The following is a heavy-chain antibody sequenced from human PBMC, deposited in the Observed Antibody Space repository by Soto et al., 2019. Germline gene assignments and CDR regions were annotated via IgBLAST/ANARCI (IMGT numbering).Heavy chain of an antibody. J-gene: IGHJ6*02. CDR1: GVSSGNYK. CDR2: IDDGGST. CDR3: VRQGFGNLHGLVDV. Sequence: QVQLQESGPGLVNPSETLSLTCTDSGVSSGNYKWSWIRQSPGKGLEWIGYIDDGGSTSYNPSLKSRVTMSVDTSTRQFSLNLRSVTAADTAVYYCVRQGFGNLHGLVDVWGQGTTVTVSS. D-gene: IGHD3-10*01. V-gene: IGHV4-59*08.